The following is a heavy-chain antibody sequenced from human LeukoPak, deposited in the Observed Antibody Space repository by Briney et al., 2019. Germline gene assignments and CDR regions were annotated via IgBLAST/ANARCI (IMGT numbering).Heavy chain of an antibody. J-gene: IGHJ4*02. Sequence: ASVKVSCKASGYTFTSYGISWVRQAPGQGLEWMGWISAYNGNTNYAQKLQGRVTMTTDTSTSTAYMELRSLRSDDMAVYYCASGYCSGGSCYSFDYWGQGTLVTVSS. CDR2: ISAYNGNT. D-gene: IGHD2-15*01. CDR3: ASGYCSGGSCYSFDY. V-gene: IGHV1-18*03. CDR1: GYTFTSYG.